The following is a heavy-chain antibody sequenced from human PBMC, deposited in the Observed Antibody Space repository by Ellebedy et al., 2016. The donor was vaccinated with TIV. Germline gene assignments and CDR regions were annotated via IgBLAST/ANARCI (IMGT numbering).Heavy chain of an antibody. CDR3: AKSSSGDNYYDYYYMDV. V-gene: IGHV1-2*02. CDR1: GYTFTGYY. J-gene: IGHJ6*03. CDR2: INPYSDGT. D-gene: IGHD2-21*02. Sequence: ASVKVSXKASGYTFTGYYIHWVRQAPGEGLEWMGWINPYSDGTNYAQGFQGRVTMTRDTSISTAYMVLSSLRSDDTAVYYCAKSSSGDNYYDYYYMDVWGKGTTVTVSS.